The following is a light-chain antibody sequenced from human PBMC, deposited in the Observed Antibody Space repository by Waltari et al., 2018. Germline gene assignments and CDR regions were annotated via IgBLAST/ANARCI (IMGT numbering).Light chain of an antibody. CDR2: DAF. CDR1: QSVDNQ. Sequence: EIVLTQSPVTLSLSPGERATLSCRASQSVDNQLAWYQQKPGQAPRLLIYDAFKRATGIPARFSGSASGTDFTLTIISLEPEDFAVYYCYQRRFWPRTFGQGTRVEIK. CDR3: YQRRFWPRT. J-gene: IGKJ1*01. V-gene: IGKV3-11*01.